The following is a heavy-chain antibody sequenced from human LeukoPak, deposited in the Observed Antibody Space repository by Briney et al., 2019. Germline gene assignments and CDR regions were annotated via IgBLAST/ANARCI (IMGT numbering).Heavy chain of an antibody. CDR1: GGSISSSSYY. CDR3: ARAPGQQWLVNYYYMDV. CDR2: IYYSGST. D-gene: IGHD6-19*01. V-gene: IGHV4-39*01. Sequence: SETLSLTCTVSGGSISSSSYYWGWLRQPPGTGLEWIGSIYYSGSTYYNPSLKSRVTISVDTSKNQFSLKLSSVTAADTAVYYCARAPGQQWLVNYYYMDVWGKGTTVTISS. J-gene: IGHJ6*03.